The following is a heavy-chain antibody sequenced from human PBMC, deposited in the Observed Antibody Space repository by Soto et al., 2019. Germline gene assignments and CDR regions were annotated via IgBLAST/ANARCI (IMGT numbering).Heavy chain of an antibody. CDR2: ITTAATRNI. CDR1: GFPFSSYT. CDR3: ARDDPIFGAIPRMDI. D-gene: IGHD3-3*01. V-gene: IGHV3-21*02. Sequence: EVQLVESGGSLVNPGGSLRLSCSASGFPFSSYTMYWVRQAPGKGLEWVSSITTAATRNIFYADSVKGRFTISRDNANNILYLQMNNVRVEDKAVYYCARDDPIFGAIPRMDIWGQGTTVTVS. J-gene: IGHJ6*02.